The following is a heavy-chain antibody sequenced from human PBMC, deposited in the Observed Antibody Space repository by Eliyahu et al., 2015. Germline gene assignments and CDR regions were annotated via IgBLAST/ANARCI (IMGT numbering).Heavy chain of an antibody. CDR3: ARTDSGYYYRGFDY. V-gene: IGHV4-31*03. CDR1: GXXIXGGGYX. D-gene: IGHD5-12*01. Sequence: QVQLQESXPGLVKPSQTLSLTXSXSGXXIXGGGYXWTWMRHLPGMTLEWLGYIYYSGSTYYNPSLKSRTAISVDTSTNQFSLKLTSVTAADTAVYYCARTDSGYYYRGFDYWGQGILVTISS. CDR2: IYYSGST. J-gene: IGHJ4*02.